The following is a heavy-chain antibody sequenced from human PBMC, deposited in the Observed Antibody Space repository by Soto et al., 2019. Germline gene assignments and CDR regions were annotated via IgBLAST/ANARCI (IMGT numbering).Heavy chain of an antibody. D-gene: IGHD6-6*01. CDR1: GFTFSSYS. Sequence: PGGSVRLSCAASGFTFSSYSMNWVRQAPGKGREWVSSISSSSSYIYYADSVKGRFTISRDNAKNSLYLQMNSLRAEDTAVYYCATSEYPGSSSAGFDYWGQGTLVTVSS. CDR3: ATSEYPGSSSAGFDY. CDR2: ISSSSSYI. V-gene: IGHV3-21*01. J-gene: IGHJ4*02.